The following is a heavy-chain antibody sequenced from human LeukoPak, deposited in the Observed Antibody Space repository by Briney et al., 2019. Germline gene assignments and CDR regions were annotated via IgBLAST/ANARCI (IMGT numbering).Heavy chain of an antibody. CDR1: GGSISSYY. D-gene: IGHD6-19*01. V-gene: IGHV4-59*01. CDR2: IYYIGNT. Sequence: PSETLSLTCTVSGGSISSYYWSWIRQPPGKGLEWIGYIYYIGNTNYNPSLKSRVTMLVDTSRNQVSLKLSSVTAADTAVYYCATAGPVAVACTDYFDSWGQGTLVTVSS. J-gene: IGHJ4*02. CDR3: ATAGPVAVACTDYFDS.